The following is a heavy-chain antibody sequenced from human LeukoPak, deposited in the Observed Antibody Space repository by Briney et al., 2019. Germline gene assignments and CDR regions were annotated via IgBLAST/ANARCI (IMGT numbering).Heavy chain of an antibody. CDR2: INHSGST. CDR1: GGSISSYY. J-gene: IGHJ4*02. V-gene: IGHV4-34*01. Sequence: PAETLSLTCTVSGGSISSYYWSWIRQPPGKGLEWIGEINHSGSTNYDPSPKSRVIISVDTSKNQFSLKLSSVTAADTAVYYCARGPVMAFGGVQRIWALFDYRGQGTLVTVSS. D-gene: IGHD3-16*01. CDR3: ARGPVMAFGGVQRIWALFDY.